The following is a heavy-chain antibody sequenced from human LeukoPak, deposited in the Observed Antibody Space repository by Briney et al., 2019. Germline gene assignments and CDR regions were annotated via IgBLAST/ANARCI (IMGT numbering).Heavy chain of an antibody. V-gene: IGHV1-69*06. CDR3: ARDSYGDLDY. CDR1: GGTFIIYA. J-gene: IGHJ4*02. CDR2: IIPIFGTA. Sequence: SVTVSFKASGGTFIIYAISWVRQAPGQGLEWMGGIIPIFGTANYAQKFQGRVTITADKSTSTAYMELSSLRSEDTAVYYCARDSYGDLDYWGQGTLVTVSS. D-gene: IGHD4-17*01.